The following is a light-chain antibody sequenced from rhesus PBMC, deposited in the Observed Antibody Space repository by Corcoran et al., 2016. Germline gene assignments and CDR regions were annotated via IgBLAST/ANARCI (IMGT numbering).Light chain of an antibody. V-gene: IGKV1-32*02. CDR3: QQGNSNPT. CDR2: YAN. J-gene: IGKJ1*01. Sequence: DIQMSQSPSSLSASVGDRVTITCRASQGISSYLNWYQQKPGKAPKLLIYYANSLASGVPSRFSGSGSGTEFTLTISSLQPEYFATYYWQQGNSNPTFGQGTKVEIK. CDR1: QGISSY.